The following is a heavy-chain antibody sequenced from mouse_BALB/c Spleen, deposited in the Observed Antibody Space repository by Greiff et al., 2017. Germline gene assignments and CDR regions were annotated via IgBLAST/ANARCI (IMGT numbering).Heavy chain of an antibody. V-gene: IGHV2-6-5*01. D-gene: IGHD2-1*01. CDR1: GFSLTDFG. J-gene: IGHJ3*01. Sequence: QVQLQQSGPGLVAPSQSLSITCTVSGFSLTDFGVSWIRQPPGKGLEWLGVIWGGGSTYYNSALKSRLSISKDNSKSQVFLKMNSLQTDDTAMYYCAKHGNYGNTLFAYWGQGTLVTVSA. CDR3: AKHGNYGNTLFAY. CDR2: IWGGGST.